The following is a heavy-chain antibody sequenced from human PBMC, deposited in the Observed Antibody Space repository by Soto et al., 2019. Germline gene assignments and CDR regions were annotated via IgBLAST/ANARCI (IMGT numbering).Heavy chain of an antibody. D-gene: IGHD1-1*01. V-gene: IGHV3-30*19. CDR1: GFTFSIYG. CDR3: VRDDDNLDNGLDH. J-gene: IGHJ4*02. CDR2: IPHDGTYQ. Sequence: QVQLVESGGGVVQPGGSLRLSCTASGFTFSIYGMHWVRQAPGKGLQWVAVIPHDGTYQYYLDSVKGRFTISRDNSKDTLYLQMNSLRVEDTAVYYCVRDDDNLDNGLDHWGQGTLVTVSS.